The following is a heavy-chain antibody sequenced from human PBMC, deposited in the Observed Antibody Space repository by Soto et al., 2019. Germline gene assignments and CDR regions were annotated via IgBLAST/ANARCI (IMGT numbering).Heavy chain of an antibody. J-gene: IGHJ3*02. CDR1: GYYFRSFG. D-gene: IGHD2-2*01. CDR3: ARDDASSSRARAFDS. CDR2: ISANNGDT. V-gene: IGHV1-18*01. Sequence: QVQLVQSGAEVEKPGASVKVSCKASGYYFRSFGVSWVRQAPGQGFEWMGWISANNGDTTYAQKFQGRVTMAIDTSTSIAYMDLRSLRSDDTAVYFCARDDASSSRARAFDSWGQGTTVTVSS.